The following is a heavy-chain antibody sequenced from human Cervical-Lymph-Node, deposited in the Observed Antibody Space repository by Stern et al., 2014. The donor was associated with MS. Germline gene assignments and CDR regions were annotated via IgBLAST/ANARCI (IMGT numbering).Heavy chain of an antibody. Sequence: VQLVESGGGVVQPGRSLSLSCVASGFTFSTYAMHWVRQAPGKGLEWVAFVSYDGTQRNSTDAVKARFTISRDNSKNTLYLRMNSLRDEDAAVYFCARGGRGVGLEYWGQGALVTVSS. CDR1: GFTFSTYA. D-gene: IGHD3-10*01. V-gene: IGHV3-30-3*01. CDR3: ARGGRGVGLEY. CDR2: VSYDGTQR. J-gene: IGHJ4*02.